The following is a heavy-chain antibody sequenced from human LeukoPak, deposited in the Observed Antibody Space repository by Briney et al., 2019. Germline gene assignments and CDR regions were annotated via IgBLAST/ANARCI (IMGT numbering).Heavy chain of an antibody. J-gene: IGHJ6*02. CDR2: ISSSSSYI. V-gene: IGHV3-21*01. CDR3: ARDSVAAADPYYYYYYGMDV. D-gene: IGHD6-13*01. CDR1: GFTFSSYS. Sequence: TGGSLRLSCAASGFTFSSYSMNWVRQAPGKGLEWVSSISSSSSYIYYADSVKGRFTISRDNAKNSLYLQMNSLRAEDTAVYYCARDSVAAADPYYYYYYGMDVWGQGTTVTVSS.